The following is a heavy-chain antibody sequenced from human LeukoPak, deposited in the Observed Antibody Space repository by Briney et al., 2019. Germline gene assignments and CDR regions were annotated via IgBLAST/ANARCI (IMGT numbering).Heavy chain of an antibody. V-gene: IGHV4-59*01. CDR1: GGSISSYY. D-gene: IGHD5-12*01. Sequence: PSETLSLTCTVSGGSISSYYWSRIRQPPGKGLEWIGYIYYSGSTNYNPSLKSRVTISVDTSKNQFSLKLSSVTAADTAVYYCARGAGDSGYDFFDYWGQGTLVTVSS. J-gene: IGHJ4*02. CDR3: ARGAGDSGYDFFDY. CDR2: IYYSGST.